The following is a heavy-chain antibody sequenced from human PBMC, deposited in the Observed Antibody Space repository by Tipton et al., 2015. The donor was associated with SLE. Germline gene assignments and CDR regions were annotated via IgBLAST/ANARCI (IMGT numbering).Heavy chain of an antibody. J-gene: IGHJ6*04. CDR2: INHSGST. V-gene: IGHV4-34*01. D-gene: IGHD3-3*01. CDR1: GGSFSGNY. Sequence: TLSLTCAVFGGSFSGNYWIWIRQPPGKGLEWIGEINHSGSTNYNPSLKSRVTISGDTSKNQFSLKLTSVTAADTAVYYCARLQYIFAGMDVWGKGTTVTVSP. CDR3: ARLQYIFAGMDV.